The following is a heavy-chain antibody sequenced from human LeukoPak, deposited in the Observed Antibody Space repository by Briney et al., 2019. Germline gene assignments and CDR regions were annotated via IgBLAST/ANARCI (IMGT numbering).Heavy chain of an antibody. Sequence: ASVKVSCKASGGTFSSYAISWVRQAPGQGLEWMGWISAYNGNTNYAQKLQGRVTMTTDTSTSTAYMELRSLRSDDTAVYYCARASQYYYDSSGVSWFDPWGQGTLVAVSS. CDR2: ISAYNGNT. CDR1: GGTFSSYA. CDR3: ARASQYYYDSSGVSWFDP. J-gene: IGHJ5*02. V-gene: IGHV1-18*01. D-gene: IGHD3-22*01.